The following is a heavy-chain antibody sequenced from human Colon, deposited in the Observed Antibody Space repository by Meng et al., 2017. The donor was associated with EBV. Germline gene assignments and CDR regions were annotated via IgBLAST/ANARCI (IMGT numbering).Heavy chain of an antibody. CDR1: GDSISSSPYY. CDR2: IYYSGST. Sequence: QLQLQESGPGLVQPSETLSLTCTVSGDSISSSPYYWGWIRQPPGKGLEWIGSIYYSGSTYYNPSLKSRVTISQDTAKNQFSLKLTSVTAADTAVYYCARVKDCGGDCYSDNWGQGPLVTVYS. CDR3: ARVKDCGGDCYSDN. D-gene: IGHD2-21*02. J-gene: IGHJ4*02. V-gene: IGHV4-39*07.